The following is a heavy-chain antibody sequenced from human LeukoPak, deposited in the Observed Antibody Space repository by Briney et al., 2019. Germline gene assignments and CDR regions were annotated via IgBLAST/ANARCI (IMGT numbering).Heavy chain of an antibody. CDR1: GGSFSGYY. CDR2: IYYSGST. D-gene: IGHD6-13*01. Sequence: SETLSLTCAVYGGSFSGYYWSWIRQPPGKGLEWIGYIYYSGSTNYNPSLKSRVTISVDTSKNQFSLKLSSVTAADTAVYYCARYSSSWLDWFDPWGQGTLVTVSS. J-gene: IGHJ5*02. V-gene: IGHV4-59*01. CDR3: ARYSSSWLDWFDP.